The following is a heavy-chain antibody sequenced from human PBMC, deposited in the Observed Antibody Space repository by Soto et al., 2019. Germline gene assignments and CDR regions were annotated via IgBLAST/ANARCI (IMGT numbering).Heavy chain of an antibody. D-gene: IGHD3-10*01. CDR2: IWYDGRNN. CDR3: ARDGSPGGLSPLYYYYRMDV. J-gene: IGHJ6*02. Sequence: GGSLRLAWAASGFTFSSYGMHWVRQGPGKGLGGGAVIWYDGRNNYYADSVKGPFTISRDNSKNTLYLQMNSLRAEDTAVYYCARDGSPGGLSPLYYYYRMDVWGQGTTVTVSS. CDR1: GFTFSSYG. V-gene: IGHV3-33*01.